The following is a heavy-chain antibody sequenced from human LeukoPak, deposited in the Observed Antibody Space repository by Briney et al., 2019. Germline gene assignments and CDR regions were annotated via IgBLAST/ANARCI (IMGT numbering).Heavy chain of an antibody. CDR2: IKQDGSER. D-gene: IGHD5-18*01. V-gene: IGHV3-7*01. CDR3: ASEEWGTSMGLDY. CDR1: GFTFSSYW. J-gene: IGHJ4*02. Sequence: GGSLRLSCAASGFTFSSYWMSWVRQAPGKGLEWVANIKQDGSERYYVDSVKGRFTISRDDAKNSLYLQMNSLRVEDTAVYYCASEEWGTSMGLDYWGQGTLVSVSS.